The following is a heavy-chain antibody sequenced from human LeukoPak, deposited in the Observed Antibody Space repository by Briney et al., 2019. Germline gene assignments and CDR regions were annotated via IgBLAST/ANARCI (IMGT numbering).Heavy chain of an antibody. CDR1: GFTFSSYA. V-gene: IGHV3-21*01. Sequence: GGSLRLSCAASGFTFSSYAMNWIRQAPGKGLEWVSSISSGGAYIYYADLVEGRFTISRDNGKNSLYLQMNSLRAEDTAVYYCARGVGNYRYYFDFWGQGTLVTVSS. CDR2: ISSGGAYI. J-gene: IGHJ4*02. D-gene: IGHD3-22*01. CDR3: ARGVGNYRYYFDF.